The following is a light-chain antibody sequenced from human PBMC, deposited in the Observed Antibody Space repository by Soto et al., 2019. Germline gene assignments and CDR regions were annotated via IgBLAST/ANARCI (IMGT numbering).Light chain of an antibody. J-gene: IGKJ1*01. V-gene: IGKV3-15*01. CDR3: QQYNNWPRT. CDR2: GAS. CDR1: QSVTSH. Sequence: IVLTQSPYTLSLSPGESAPLSCRASQSVTSHLAWYQQKPGQAPRLLIFGASTRATGIPARFSGSGSGTEFTLTISSLQSEDLAVYYCQQYNNWPRTFGQGTKVDIK.